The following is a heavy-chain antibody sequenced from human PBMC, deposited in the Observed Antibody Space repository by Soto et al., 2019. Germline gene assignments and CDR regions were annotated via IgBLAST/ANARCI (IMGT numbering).Heavy chain of an antibody. D-gene: IGHD2-21*02. J-gene: IGHJ4*02. CDR2: IIPYNGNA. CDR3: ARDTAGSFDY. CDR1: GYTFTSYG. V-gene: IGHV1-18*01. Sequence: ASVKVSCKASGYTFTSYGISWVRQAPGQGLEWMGWIIPYNGNANYAQKLQGRVTMTTDASTSTAYMELSSLRSEDTAVCYCARDTAGSFDYWGQGTLVTVSS.